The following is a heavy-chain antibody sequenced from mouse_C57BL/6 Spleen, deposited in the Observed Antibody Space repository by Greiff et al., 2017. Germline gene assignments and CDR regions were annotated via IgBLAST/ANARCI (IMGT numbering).Heavy chain of an antibody. CDR3: ARYTTVVDAMDY. V-gene: IGHV1-42*01. CDR2: INPSTGGT. J-gene: IGHJ4*01. D-gene: IGHD1-1*01. CDR1: GYSFTGYY. Sequence: VQLQQSGPELVKPGASVKISCKASGYSFTGYYMNWVKQSPEKSLEWIGEINPSTGGTTYNQKFKAKATLTVDKSSSTAYMQLKSLTSEDSAVYYCARYTTVVDAMDYWGQGTSVTVSS.